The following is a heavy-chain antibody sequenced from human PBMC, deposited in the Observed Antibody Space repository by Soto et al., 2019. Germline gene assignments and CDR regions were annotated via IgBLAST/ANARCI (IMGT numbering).Heavy chain of an antibody. CDR3: ALGGWVAATGYNYYALDV. V-gene: IGHV2-5*04. Sequence: SGPTLVNPTQTLTLTCSFSGFSLTRSGEGVGWVRQPPGKTLEWLALIYWNEDMAYSPSLRSRLTISKDSSKKPVVLTMPNMAPVDTGTYVCALGGWVAATGYNYYALDVWGPGTTFTTSS. D-gene: IGHD2-15*01. CDR2: IYWNEDM. CDR1: GFSLTRSGEG. J-gene: IGHJ6*02.